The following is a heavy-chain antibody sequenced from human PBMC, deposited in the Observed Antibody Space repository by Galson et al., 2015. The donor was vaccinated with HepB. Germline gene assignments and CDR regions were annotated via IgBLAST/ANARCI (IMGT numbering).Heavy chain of an antibody. J-gene: IGHJ4*02. CDR2: IYYSGST. CDR1: GGSISSYY. V-gene: IGHV4-59*08. CDR3: ARHVTAAGISVFDY. Sequence: QVQLQESGPGLVKPSETLSLTCTVSGGSISSYYWSWIRQPPGKGLEWIGYIYYSGSTNYNPSLKSRVTISVDTSKNQFSLKLSSVTAADTAVYYCARHVTAAGISVFDYWGQGTLVTVSS. D-gene: IGHD6-13*01.